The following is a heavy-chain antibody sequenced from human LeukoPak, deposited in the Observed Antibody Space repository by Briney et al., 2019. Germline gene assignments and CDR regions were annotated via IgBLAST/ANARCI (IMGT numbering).Heavy chain of an antibody. J-gene: IGHJ4*02. CDR2: ISSSSSTI. CDR1: GFTFSSYS. D-gene: IGHD1-26*01. CDR3: ARDWAVGATRFDY. V-gene: IGHV3-48*04. Sequence: GGSLRLSCAASGFTFSSYSMNWVRQAPGKGLEWVSYISSSSSTIYYADSVKGRFTISRDNAKNSLYLQMNSLRAEDTAVYYCARDWAVGATRFDYWGQGTLVTVSS.